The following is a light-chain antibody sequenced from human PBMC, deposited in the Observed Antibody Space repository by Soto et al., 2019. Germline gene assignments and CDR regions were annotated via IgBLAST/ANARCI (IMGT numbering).Light chain of an antibody. Sequence: QSALTQPASVSGSPGQSITISCTGTSSDVGSYNLVSWYQQHPGKAPKLMIYEGSKRPSGVSNRFSGSKSGNTASLTISGLQAEDEADYYCCSYAGTSDVFGTWTKVTVL. CDR1: SSDVGSYNL. V-gene: IGLV2-23*01. CDR2: EGS. CDR3: CSYAGTSDV. J-gene: IGLJ1*01.